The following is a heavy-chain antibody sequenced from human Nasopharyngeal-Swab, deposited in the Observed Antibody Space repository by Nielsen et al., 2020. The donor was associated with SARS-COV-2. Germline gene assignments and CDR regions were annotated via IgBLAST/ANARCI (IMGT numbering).Heavy chain of an antibody. CDR2: ITSGGDTI. CDR1: GFTLSSYD. V-gene: IGHV3-48*01. D-gene: IGHD6-19*01. CDR3: ARDTWSSGWSNAFDI. J-gene: IGHJ3*02. Sequence: GESLKISCAASGFTLSSYDMNWVRQAPGKGLEWVSHITSGGDTIFYADSVKGRFTISRDNAANSLHLQMNSLRVEDTAVYYCARDTWSSGWSNAFDIWGQGTMVTVSS.